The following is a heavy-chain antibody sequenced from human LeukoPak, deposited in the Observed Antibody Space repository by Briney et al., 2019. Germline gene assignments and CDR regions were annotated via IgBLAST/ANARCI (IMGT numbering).Heavy chain of an antibody. Sequence: GGSLRLSCAASGFTFSTIVMSWVRQAPGKGLEWVSTISDSGGSTYYADSVKGRFTISRDNSKNTLYQQMNSLRAEDTAVYYCAISQPKYSISWSFNYWGQGTLVTVSS. D-gene: IGHD6-13*01. CDR3: AISQPKYSISWSFNY. CDR1: GFTFSTIV. J-gene: IGHJ4*02. V-gene: IGHV3-23*01. CDR2: ISDSGGST.